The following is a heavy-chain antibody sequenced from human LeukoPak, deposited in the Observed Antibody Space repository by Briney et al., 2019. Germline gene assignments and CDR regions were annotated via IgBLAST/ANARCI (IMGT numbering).Heavy chain of an antibody. D-gene: IGHD5-18*01. Sequence: ADSVKGRFSMSRDNSRNTVSVQMNSLRAEDTAVYYFAETGGYSYGSLDSWGQGALVTVSS. V-gene: IGHV3-23*05. CDR3: AETGGYSYGSLDS. J-gene: IGHJ4*02.